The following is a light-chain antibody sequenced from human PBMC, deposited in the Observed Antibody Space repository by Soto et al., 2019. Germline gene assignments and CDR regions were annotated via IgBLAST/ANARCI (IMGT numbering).Light chain of an antibody. CDR1: QSFSFSY. CDR3: QKYGSPRS. J-gene: IGKJ1*01. V-gene: IGKV3-20*01. Sequence: EIVLTQSPGTLSLSPGERATLSCRASQSFSFSYLAWYQQKPGQAPRLLIYGASSRATGIPYRFSGSGSGTDFTPTISRLEREEFAVYYSQKYGSPRSFGQGTKVEIK. CDR2: GAS.